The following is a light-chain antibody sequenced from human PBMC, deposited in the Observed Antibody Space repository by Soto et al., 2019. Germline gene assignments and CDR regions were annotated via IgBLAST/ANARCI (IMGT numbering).Light chain of an antibody. J-gene: IGKJ3*01. CDR1: QTVSTRY. Sequence: EIVLTQSPGTLSLSPGERATLSCRASQTVSTRYLAWYQQKPGQAPRLLIYGASSRAIGIPDRFSVSGSGTHFTLTISRLEPEDFAMYYCPLYGSAPLFTFGPGTKVDVK. CDR2: GAS. V-gene: IGKV3-20*01. CDR3: PLYGSAPLFT.